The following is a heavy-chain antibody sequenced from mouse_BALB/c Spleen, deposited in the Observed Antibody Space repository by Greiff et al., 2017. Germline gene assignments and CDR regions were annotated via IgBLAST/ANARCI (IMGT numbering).Heavy chain of an antibody. CDR2: IYPGNVNT. J-gene: IGHJ4*01. Sequence: VKLMESGPELVKPGASVRISCKASGYTFTSYYIHWVKQRPGQGLEWIGWIYPGNVNTKYNEKFKGKATLTADKSSSTAYMQLSSLTSEDSAVYFCARVYGSSYYAMDYWGQGTSVTVSS. D-gene: IGHD1-1*01. CDR3: ARVYGSSYYAMDY. V-gene: IGHV1S56*01. CDR1: GYTFTSYY.